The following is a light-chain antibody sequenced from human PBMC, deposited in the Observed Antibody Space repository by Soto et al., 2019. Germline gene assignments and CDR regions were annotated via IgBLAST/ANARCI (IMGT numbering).Light chain of an antibody. J-gene: IGKJ2*01. Sequence: EIVMTQSPATLSVSPGERATLSCRASQSVSSNLAWYQQKPGQAPRLLIYGASTRATGIPARFSVSGSGTEFTLTISSLQSEDFAVYYGQQYINWPPYTFGQGTKLEIK. CDR2: GAS. CDR1: QSVSSN. V-gene: IGKV3-15*01. CDR3: QQYINWPPYT.